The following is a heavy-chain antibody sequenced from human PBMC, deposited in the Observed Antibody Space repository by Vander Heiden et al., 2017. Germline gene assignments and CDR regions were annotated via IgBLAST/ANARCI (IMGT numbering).Heavy chain of an antibody. D-gene: IGHD3-22*01. CDR3: AREGRDYYDSSGYWDDAFDI. CDR1: RFTPRTYG. V-gene: IGHV3-33*01. CDR2: IWYDGSNK. Sequence: VQRVESGGGVVQPVRSLRLSCAASRFTPRTYGLHGVRQAPGKGLECGAVIWYDGSNKYYADSVKGRFTISRDNSKNKLYLKMNSLRDEDTAVYYCAREGRDYYDSSGYWDDAFDIWGQGTMVTVSS. J-gene: IGHJ3*02.